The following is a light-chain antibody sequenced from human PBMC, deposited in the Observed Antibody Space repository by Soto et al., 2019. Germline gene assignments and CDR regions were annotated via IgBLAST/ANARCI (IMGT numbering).Light chain of an antibody. CDR2: WAS. J-gene: IGKJ1*01. CDR1: QSVLYSSNNKNY. V-gene: IGKV4-1*01. Sequence: DIVMTQSPDSLAVSLGERATINCKSSQSVLYSSNNKNYLAWYQQKPGQPPKLLIYWASTRESGVPDRFSGSGSGTDFTLTISRLQAEDVAVYYCQQDYSTPRTFGQGTKVELK. CDR3: QQDYSTPRT.